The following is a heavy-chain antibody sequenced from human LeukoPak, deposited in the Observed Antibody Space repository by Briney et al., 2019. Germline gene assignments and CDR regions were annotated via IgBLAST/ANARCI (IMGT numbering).Heavy chain of an antibody. CDR2: ISYSGRT. J-gene: IGHJ4*02. CDR1: GGSISIYY. Sequence: PSETLSPTCTVSGGSISIYYWGWIRQPPGKGLEWIGTISYSGRTYYKPSLKSRVTISVDTSKNQFSLKLTSLTAADTAVYYCARDSSYCGGDCYPMDHYLDYWGQGTLVTVSS. D-gene: IGHD2-21*02. CDR3: ARDSSYCGGDCYPMDHYLDY. V-gene: IGHV4-39*07.